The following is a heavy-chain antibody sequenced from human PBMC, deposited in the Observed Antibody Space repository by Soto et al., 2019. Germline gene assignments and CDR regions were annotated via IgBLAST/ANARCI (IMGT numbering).Heavy chain of an antibody. J-gene: IGHJ6*02. CDR3: AKEDIVVVVAATPHYYYGMDV. Sequence: GGSLRLSCLASGFTFSSYGMHGVRQAPGKGLEWVAVISYDGSNKYYADSVKGRFTISRDNSKNTLYLQMNSLRAEDTAVYYCAKEDIVVVVAATPHYYYGMDVWGQGT. V-gene: IGHV3-30*18. CDR2: ISYDGSNK. D-gene: IGHD2-15*01. CDR1: GFTFSSYG.